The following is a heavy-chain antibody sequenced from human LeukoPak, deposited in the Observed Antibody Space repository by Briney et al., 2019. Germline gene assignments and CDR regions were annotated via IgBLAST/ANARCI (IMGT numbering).Heavy chain of an antibody. V-gene: IGHV1-18*01. CDR2: ISAYNGNT. Sequence: ASVKVSCKASGYTFTSYGISWVRQAPGQGLEWMGWISAYNGNTNYAQKLQGRVTMTADTSTSTAYMELRSLRSDDTAVYYCAREELDRITTVRGAEGWFDPWGQGTLVTVSS. CDR1: GYTFTSYG. J-gene: IGHJ5*02. D-gene: IGHD3-10*01. CDR3: AREELDRITTVRGAEGWFDP.